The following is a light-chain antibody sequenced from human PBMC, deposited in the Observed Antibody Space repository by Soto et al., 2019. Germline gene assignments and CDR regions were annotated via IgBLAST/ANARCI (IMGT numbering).Light chain of an antibody. Sequence: DIQMTQSPSSLSASVGDSVTITCRASQGISNYLAWYQQRPGKVPQLLIYDASTLESGVPSRFSGSGSGTDFTLTISSLQPEDVAVYYCQKYNSVPFTFGPGTKVDIK. J-gene: IGKJ3*01. V-gene: IGKV1-27*01. CDR3: QKYNSVPFT. CDR1: QGISNY. CDR2: DAS.